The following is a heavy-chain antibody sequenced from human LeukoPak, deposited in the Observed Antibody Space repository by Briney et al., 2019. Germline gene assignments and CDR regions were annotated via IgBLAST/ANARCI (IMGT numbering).Heavy chain of an antibody. CDR1: GFTFSSYS. Sequence: GGSLRLSCAASGFTFSSYSMNWVRQAPGKGLEWVSSISSSSSYIYYADSVKGRFTISRDNSKNTLYLQMNSLRAEDTAVYYCARDSYCSGGSCYSVWGQGTLVTVSS. CDR2: ISSSSSYI. CDR3: ARDSYCSGGSCYSV. D-gene: IGHD2-15*01. V-gene: IGHV3-21*01. J-gene: IGHJ4*02.